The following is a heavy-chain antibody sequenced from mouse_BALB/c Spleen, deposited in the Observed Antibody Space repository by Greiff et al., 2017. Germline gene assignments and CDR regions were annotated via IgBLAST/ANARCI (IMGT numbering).Heavy chain of an antibody. D-gene: IGHD1-1*01. CDR1: GFTFSSYG. V-gene: IGHV5-6*01. J-gene: IGHJ4*01. CDR2: ISSGGSYT. CDR3: ARQRDYGSSYDAMDY. Sequence: EVQLVESGGDLVKPGGSLKLSCAASGFTFSSYGMSWVRQTPDKRLEWVATISSGGSYTYYPDSVKGRFTISRDNAKNTLYLQMSSLKSEDTAMYYCARQRDYGSSYDAMDYWGQGTSVTVSS.